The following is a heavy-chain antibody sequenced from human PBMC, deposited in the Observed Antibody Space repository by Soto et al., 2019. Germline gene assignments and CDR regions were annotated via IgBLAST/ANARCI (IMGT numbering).Heavy chain of an antibody. CDR1: GFTFSSYG. D-gene: IGHD1-1*01. CDR3: ASGSSLEGFDY. V-gene: IGHV3-33*01. CDR2: IWYDGSNK. Sequence: PGGSLRLSCAASGFTFSSYGMHWVRQAPGKGLEWVAVIWYDGSNKYYADSVKGRFTISRDNSKNTLYLQMNSLRAEDTAVYYCASGSSLEGFDYWGQGTLVTVSS. J-gene: IGHJ4*02.